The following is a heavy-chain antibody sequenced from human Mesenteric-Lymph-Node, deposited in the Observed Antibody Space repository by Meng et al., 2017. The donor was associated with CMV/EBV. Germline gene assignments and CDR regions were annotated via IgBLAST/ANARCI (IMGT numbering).Heavy chain of an antibody. CDR3: ARRDYYDNSNYFSSTCYYDN. J-gene: IGHJ4*02. V-gene: IGHV3-30*02. CDR2: IWYDGSQT. D-gene: IGHD3-22*01. CDR1: GFSFSSYG. Sequence: GESLKISCAASGFSFSSYGMHWVRQVPGKGPEWVAFIWYDGSQTFYADSVKDRFTISRDNSKNTLYLQMNSLRAEETAMYFCARRDYYDNSNYFSSTCYYDNWGQGTLVTVSS.